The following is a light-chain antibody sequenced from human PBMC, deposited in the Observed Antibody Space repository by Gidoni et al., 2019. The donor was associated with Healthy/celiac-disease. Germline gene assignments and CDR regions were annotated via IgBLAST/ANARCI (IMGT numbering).Light chain of an antibody. CDR1: QSLSSY. Sequence: DIQMTQSPSSLSASVGDRVTITCRASQSLSSYLNWYQQKPGQAPKLLIYAASSLQSGVPSRFSGSGSGTDFTLTISSLQPEDFATYYCQQSYSTPRTFGGGTKVEIK. V-gene: IGKV1-39*01. J-gene: IGKJ4*01. CDR2: AAS. CDR3: QQSYSTPRT.